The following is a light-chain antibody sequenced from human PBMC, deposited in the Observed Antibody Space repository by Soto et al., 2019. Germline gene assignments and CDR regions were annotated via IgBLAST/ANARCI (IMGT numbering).Light chain of an antibody. Sequence: EVVMTQSPATLSVSPGERATLSCRASQSVNSNLAWYQQKPGQAPRLLIYGASTRATGIPARFSGGGSGTEFPLPISSLQSEDFAVYYCQQYNNWPPWTFGQGTIVEIK. CDR3: QQYNNWPPWT. CDR1: QSVNSN. V-gene: IGKV3-15*01. J-gene: IGKJ1*01. CDR2: GAS.